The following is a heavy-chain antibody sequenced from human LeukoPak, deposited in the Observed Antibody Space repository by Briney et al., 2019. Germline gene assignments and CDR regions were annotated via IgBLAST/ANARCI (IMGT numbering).Heavy chain of an antibody. V-gene: IGHV4-34*12. CDR1: GGSFSGYY. J-gene: IGHJ4*02. D-gene: IGHD5-24*01. CDR3: ARRRDGNNNFDY. Sequence: SEALSLTCAVYGGSFSGYYWSWIRQPPGKGLEWIGSIFYSGSTYYNPSLKSRVTISVDTSKNQFSLKLSSVTAADTAVYYCARRRDGNNNFDYWGQGTLVTVSS. CDR2: IFYSGST.